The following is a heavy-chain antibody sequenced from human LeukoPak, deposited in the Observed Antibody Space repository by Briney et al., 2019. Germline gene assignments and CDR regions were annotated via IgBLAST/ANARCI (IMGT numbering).Heavy chain of an antibody. V-gene: IGHV4-59*12. J-gene: IGHJ4*02. CDR2: IYYDGST. Sequence: SETLSLTCTVSGGSITYYYWSWIRQPPGKGLEWMGYIYYDGSTNYNPSLKSRVTISVDTSKNQFSLRLTSVTAADTAVYYCARVPVLSHYFDYWGQGTLVTVSS. CDR1: GGSITYYY. CDR3: ARVPVLSHYFDY. D-gene: IGHD6-6*01.